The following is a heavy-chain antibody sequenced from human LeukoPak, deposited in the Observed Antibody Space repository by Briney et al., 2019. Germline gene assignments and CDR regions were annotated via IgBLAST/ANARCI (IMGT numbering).Heavy chain of an antibody. J-gene: IGHJ5*02. Sequence: GGSLRLSCAASGFTFSSYSMNWVRQAPGKGLEWVSSISSSSSYIYYADSVKGRFTISRDNAKNSLYLQMNSLRAEDTAVYYCARGLGAVATTRILNWFDPWGQGTLVTVSS. CDR2: ISSSSSYI. D-gene: IGHD5-12*01. CDR1: GFTFSSYS. V-gene: IGHV3-21*01. CDR3: ARGLGAVATTRILNWFDP.